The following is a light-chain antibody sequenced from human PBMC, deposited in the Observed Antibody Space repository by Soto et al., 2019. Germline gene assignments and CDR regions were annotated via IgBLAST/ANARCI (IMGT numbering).Light chain of an antibody. Sequence: DIVMTQSPDSLAVSLVERATISCKSSQRGFRSTDNKEALAWYQQTTGQPPKLLISWASTRESGFPDRFSGVVSGIDCTLTVGRGVAYSVAVEYCQQHDATPGTCGQGPKVEI. CDR2: WAS. CDR3: QQHDATPGT. CDR1: QRGFRSTDNKEA. V-gene: IGKV4-1*01. J-gene: IGKJ1*01.